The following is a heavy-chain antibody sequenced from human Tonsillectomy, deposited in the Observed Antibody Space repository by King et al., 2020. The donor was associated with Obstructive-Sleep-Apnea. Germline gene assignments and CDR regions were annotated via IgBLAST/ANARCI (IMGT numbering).Heavy chain of an antibody. D-gene: IGHD4-17*01. V-gene: IGHV4-59*08. CDR2: IYYSGST. J-gene: IGHJ4*02. Sequence: QLQESGPGLVKPSETLSLTCTVSGGSISSYYWSWIRQPPRKGLEWIGYIYYSGSTNYNPSLKSRVTISVDTSKNQFSLKLSSVTAADTAVYYCARRGYGDYGPFDYWGQGTLVTVSS. CDR3: ARRGYGDYGPFDY. CDR1: GGSISSYY.